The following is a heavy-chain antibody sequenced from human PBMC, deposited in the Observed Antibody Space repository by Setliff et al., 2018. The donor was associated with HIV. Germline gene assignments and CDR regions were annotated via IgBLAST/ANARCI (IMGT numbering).Heavy chain of an antibody. D-gene: IGHD1-1*01. CDR1: GGTFSSYA. CDR3: ARDDRNWNPLDVFDI. CDR2: VIPIFGTA. J-gene: IGHJ3*02. Sequence: SVKVSCKASGGTFSSYAISWVRQAPGQGLEWMGGVIPIFGTANYAQKFQGRVTMTEDTSTDTAYMELSSLTSEDTAMYYCARDDRNWNPLDVFDIWGQGTLVTVSS. V-gene: IGHV1-69*06.